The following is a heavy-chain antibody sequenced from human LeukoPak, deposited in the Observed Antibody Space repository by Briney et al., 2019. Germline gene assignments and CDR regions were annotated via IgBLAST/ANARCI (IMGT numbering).Heavy chain of an antibody. V-gene: IGHV4-59*02. CDR3: GRVNPLDSSGFYFDT. Sequence: SETLSLTCAVSGASVSGYYWSWIRQPPGKELEWIGYFYSSGTTNYNPSLNNRVNISVDTSKNQFSLKLSSVTAADTAVYYCGRVNPLDSSGFYFDTWGQGTLVTVSS. CDR2: FYSSGTT. J-gene: IGHJ4*02. CDR1: GASVSGYY. D-gene: IGHD6-25*01.